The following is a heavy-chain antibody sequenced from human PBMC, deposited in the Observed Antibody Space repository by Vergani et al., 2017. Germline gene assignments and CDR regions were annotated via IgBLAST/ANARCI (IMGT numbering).Heavy chain of an antibody. CDR2: ISGSGGFT. CDR3: AKDNVPGYYDSSGYCDY. CDR1: GFTFTNFA. J-gene: IGHJ4*02. D-gene: IGHD3-22*01. Sequence: EVPLVESGGGLVQPGRSLRLSCAASGFTFTNFAMTWVRQAPGEGLEWVSGISGSGGFTYYADSVKGRFTISRDNSKNTMFLQMNNLRAEDTAVYYCAKDNVPGYYDSSGYCDYWGQGTLVTVSS. V-gene: IGHV3-23*04.